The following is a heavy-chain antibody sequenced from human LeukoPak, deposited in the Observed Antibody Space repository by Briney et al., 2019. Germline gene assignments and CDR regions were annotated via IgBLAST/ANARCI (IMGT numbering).Heavy chain of an antibody. Sequence: GGSLRLSCAASGFTFSNAWMNWVRQAPGKGLEWVSSISSSSSYIYYADSVKGRFTISRDNAKNSLYLQMNSLRAEDTAVYYCARGPLSAFDIWGQGTMVTVSS. J-gene: IGHJ3*02. V-gene: IGHV3-21*01. CDR2: ISSSSSYI. CDR1: GFTFSNAW. CDR3: ARGPLSAFDI.